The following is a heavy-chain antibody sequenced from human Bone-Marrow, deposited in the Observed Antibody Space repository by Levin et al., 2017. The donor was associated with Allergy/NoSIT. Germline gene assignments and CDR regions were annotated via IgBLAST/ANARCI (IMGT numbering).Heavy chain of an antibody. Sequence: PGGSLRLSCAASGFTFSNYAMSWVRQAPGKGLEWISAISPNGGATFYSEAVRGRLTISRDNSNVYLQMSSLRADDTAVYYCAKDRYDSSGYYLSGIDSWGQGTLVTVSS. CDR2: ISPNGGAT. V-gene: IGHV3-23*01. CDR1: GFTFSNYA. D-gene: IGHD3-22*01. CDR3: AKDRYDSSGYYLSGIDS. J-gene: IGHJ4*02.